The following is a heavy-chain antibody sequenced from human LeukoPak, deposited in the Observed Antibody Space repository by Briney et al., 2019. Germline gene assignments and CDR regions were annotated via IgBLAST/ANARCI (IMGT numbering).Heavy chain of an antibody. Sequence: GGSLRLSCAASGFSFRNYGMSWVRQAPGKGLEWVGFIRSKGYGGTTEYAASVKGRFTISRDDSKSIAYLQMNSLKTEDTAVYYCTRDIAAAGRGFYYYYYYMDVWGKGTTATVSS. D-gene: IGHD6-13*01. CDR1: GFSFRNYG. V-gene: IGHV3-49*04. J-gene: IGHJ6*03. CDR2: IRSKGYGGTT. CDR3: TRDIAAAGRGFYYYYYYMDV.